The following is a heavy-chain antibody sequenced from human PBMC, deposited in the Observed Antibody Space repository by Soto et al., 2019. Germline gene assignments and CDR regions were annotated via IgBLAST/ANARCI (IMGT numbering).Heavy chain of an antibody. Sequence: PSETLSLTCAVCGGAFNGYYWSWIRQPPGKGLEWIGEINHSGSTNYNPSLKSRVTISVDTSKNQFSLKLSSVTAADTAVYYCARLSGLLSGPSDSSGYYGYFDYWRQATMAT. V-gene: IGHV4-34*01. CDR2: INHSGST. J-gene: IGHJ4*02. D-gene: IGHD3-22*01. CDR3: ARLSGLLSGPSDSSGYYGYFDY. CDR1: GGAFNGYY.